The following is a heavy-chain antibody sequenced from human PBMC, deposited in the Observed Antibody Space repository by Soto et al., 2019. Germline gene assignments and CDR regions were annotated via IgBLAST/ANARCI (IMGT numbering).Heavy chain of an antibody. V-gene: IGHV1-69*19. Sequence: QVQLVQSGAEMKKPGSSVKVSCQSSGGTFNTYAMNWVRQAPGQGPEWMGDISPMFGAANYAPKFQGRVTITADESTGTSYMQLSSLTSEDTALYFCAREVQVHTPVFGYWGQGTLVTVSS. CDR2: ISPMFGAA. CDR1: GGTFNTYA. J-gene: IGHJ4*02. D-gene: IGHD3-10*01. CDR3: AREVQVHTPVFGY.